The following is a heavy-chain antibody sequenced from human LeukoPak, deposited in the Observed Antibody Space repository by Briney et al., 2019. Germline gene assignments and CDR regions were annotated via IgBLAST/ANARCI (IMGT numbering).Heavy chain of an antibody. D-gene: IGHD6-6*01. CDR1: GDSISSDY. V-gene: IGHV4-59*01. CDR2: IYYSGST. Sequence: SETLSLTCTVSGDSISSDYWSWIRQPPGKGLEWIGYIYYSGSTNYNPSLKSRVTISVDTSKNQFSLKLSSVTAADTAVYYCARESSIAVDYWGQGTLVTVSS. CDR3: ARESSIAVDY. J-gene: IGHJ4*02.